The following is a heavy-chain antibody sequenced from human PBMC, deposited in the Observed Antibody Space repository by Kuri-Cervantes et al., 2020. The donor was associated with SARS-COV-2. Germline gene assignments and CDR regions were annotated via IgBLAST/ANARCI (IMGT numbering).Heavy chain of an antibody. CDR3: AKRGCSSTSCSHSFDY. CDR1: ELTFSGHW. Sequence: GRSLRLSVAASELTFSGHWIHGVRRAPGKGRVWVSRINPDGSYTNTADSVKGRFTLSRDNAKNMLFLQMNSLRAEDTAVYYCAKRGCSSTSCSHSFDYWGQGTLVTVSS. CDR2: INPDGSYT. J-gene: IGHJ4*02. D-gene: IGHD2-2*01. V-gene: IGHV3-74*01.